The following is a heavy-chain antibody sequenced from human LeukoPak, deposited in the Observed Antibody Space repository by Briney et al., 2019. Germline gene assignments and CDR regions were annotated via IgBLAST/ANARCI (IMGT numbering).Heavy chain of an antibody. V-gene: IGHV3-66*01. Sequence: GGSLRLSCTTSGFTFADYTMHWFRQAPGKGLEWVSLIYSGGGTSYADSVKGRFTISRDNSKNTLYLQMNSLRAEDTAVYYCATYPTTVNYWGQGTLVTVSS. D-gene: IGHD4-17*01. CDR2: IYSGGGT. CDR1: GFTFADYT. CDR3: ATYPTTVNY. J-gene: IGHJ4*02.